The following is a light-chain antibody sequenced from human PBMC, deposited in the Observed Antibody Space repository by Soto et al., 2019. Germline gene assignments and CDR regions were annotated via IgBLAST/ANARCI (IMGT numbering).Light chain of an antibody. CDR3: QQYGRSPFT. CDR1: QGVFSS. V-gene: IGKV3-20*01. Sequence: DIVMTQSPVTLSVSPGERATLSCRASQGVFSSLAWYQQKPGQAPRLLIYGASSRATGIPGRFSGSGSGTDFTLTISRLEPEDFAVYYCQQYGRSPFTFGPGTKVDIK. J-gene: IGKJ3*01. CDR2: GAS.